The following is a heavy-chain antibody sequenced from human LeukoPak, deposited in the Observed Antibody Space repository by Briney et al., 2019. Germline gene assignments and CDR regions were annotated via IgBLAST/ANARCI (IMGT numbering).Heavy chain of an antibody. J-gene: IGHJ6*02. V-gene: IGHV4-59*01. Sequence: SETLSLTCTVSGGSISGYYWSWIRQPPGKGLEWIGYIYYGGSTNYNPSLKSRVTISVDTSKNQFSLKLSSVTAADTAVYYCARLSRTPGDYYGSNGMDVWGQGTTVTVSS. D-gene: IGHD3-10*01. CDR3: ARLSRTPGDYYGSNGMDV. CDR2: IYYGGST. CDR1: GGSISGYY.